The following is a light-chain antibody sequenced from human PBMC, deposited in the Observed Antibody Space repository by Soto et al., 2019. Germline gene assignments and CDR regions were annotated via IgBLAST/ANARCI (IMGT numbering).Light chain of an antibody. CDR2: AAS. CDR3: QQVNNYPLT. J-gene: IGKJ4*01. Sequence: IQLTQSPSSLSASVGDRVTITCRASQALSSYLAWYQQKPGKAPKLLIYAASTLQSGVPSRFSGSESGTDFTLTISSLQPEDFGTYYCQQVNNYPLTFGGGTKGISN. CDR1: QALSSY. V-gene: IGKV1-9*01.